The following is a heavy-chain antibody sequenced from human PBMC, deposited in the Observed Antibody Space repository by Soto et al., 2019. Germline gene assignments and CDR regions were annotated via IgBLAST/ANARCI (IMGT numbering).Heavy chain of an antibody. CDR3: ARDFRVYYDSSGFDY. Sequence: ASVKFSCKASGGTFSSYAISWVRQAPGQGLEWMGGIIPIFGTANYAQKFQGRVTITADESTSTAYMELSRLRSDDTAVYYCARDFRVYYDSSGFDYWGQGTLVTVSS. V-gene: IGHV1-69*13. D-gene: IGHD3-22*01. CDR1: GGTFSSYA. CDR2: IIPIFGTA. J-gene: IGHJ4*02.